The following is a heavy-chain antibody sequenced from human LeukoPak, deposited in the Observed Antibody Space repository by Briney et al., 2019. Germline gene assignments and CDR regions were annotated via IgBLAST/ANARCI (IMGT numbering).Heavy chain of an antibody. Sequence: PGGSLRLSCAASGFTFSSYGMHWVRQAPGKWLEWVAFIRYDGSNKYYVDSVKGRFTISRDNSKNTLYLQMNSLRAEDTAVYYCATGSSSCWYGRLDYGGQGTLVTVSS. CDR2: IRYDGSNK. D-gene: IGHD6-19*01. CDR1: GFTFSSYG. J-gene: IGHJ4*02. CDR3: ATGSSSCWYGRLDY. V-gene: IGHV3-30*02.